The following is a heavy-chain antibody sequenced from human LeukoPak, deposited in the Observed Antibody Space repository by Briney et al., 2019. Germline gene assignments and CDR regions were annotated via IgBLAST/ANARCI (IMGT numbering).Heavy chain of an antibody. CDR2: IYPGDSDT. CDR3: ARHLPIAAAPYYYYYMDV. Sequence: GESLKISCKVSGDGDSFTNYWIGWVRQMPGKGLEWMGIIYPGDSDTRYSPSFQGQVTISADKSISTAYLQWSSLKASDTAMYYCARHLPIAAAPYYYYYMDVWGKGTTVTVSS. V-gene: IGHV5-51*01. D-gene: IGHD6-13*01. CDR1: GDGDSFTNYW. J-gene: IGHJ6*03.